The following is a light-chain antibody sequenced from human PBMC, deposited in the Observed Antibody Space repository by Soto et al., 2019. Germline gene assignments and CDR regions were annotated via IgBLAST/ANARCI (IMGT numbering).Light chain of an antibody. V-gene: IGKV3-20*01. CDR3: QQYVNSPRT. Sequence: EIVLTQSPGTLSLSPGERATLSCRASQSVSSNYLAWFQQKPGQAPRLLIYGASRRATGIPDRFSGCGSGTDFTLTISRLEPADFAVYFCQQYVNSPRTFGQGTKVEIK. J-gene: IGKJ2*01. CDR1: QSVSSNY. CDR2: GAS.